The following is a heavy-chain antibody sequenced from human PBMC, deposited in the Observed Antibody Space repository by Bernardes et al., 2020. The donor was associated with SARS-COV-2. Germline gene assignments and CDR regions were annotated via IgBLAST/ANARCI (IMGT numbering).Heavy chain of an antibody. Sequence: GSLRLSCSASGFTFSSYAMHWVRQAPGKGLEYISAISSNGGSTYYADSVKGRFTISRDNSKNTLYLQMSSLRAEDTAVYYCVKEEYYYDSSGSSWGAFDNWGQGTMVTVSS. CDR1: GFTFSSYA. J-gene: IGHJ3*02. CDR3: VKEEYYYDSSGSSWGAFDN. V-gene: IGHV3-64D*06. CDR2: ISSNGGST. D-gene: IGHD3-22*01.